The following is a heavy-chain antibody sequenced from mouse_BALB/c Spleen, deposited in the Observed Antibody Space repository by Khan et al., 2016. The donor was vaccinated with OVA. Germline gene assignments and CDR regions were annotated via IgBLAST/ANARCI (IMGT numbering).Heavy chain of an antibody. CDR3: ARGDGYYVYLDY. CDR2: IYPGSDNA. V-gene: IGHV1-77*01. CDR1: GYTFTYYV. D-gene: IGHD2-3*01. J-gene: IGHJ2*01. Sequence: QVQLKQSGPELVKPGASVKMSCKASGYTFTYYVITWVKQRTGQGLEWIGEIYPGSDNAYYNERFKGKATLTADKSSNTTYMQLSSLTSEDSAVCFGARGDGYYVYLDYWGQGTTLTVSS.